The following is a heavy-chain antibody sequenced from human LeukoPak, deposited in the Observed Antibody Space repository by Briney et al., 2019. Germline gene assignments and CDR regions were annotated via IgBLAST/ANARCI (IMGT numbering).Heavy chain of an antibody. J-gene: IGHJ4*02. CDR3: AKTNGYFDQ. D-gene: IGHD2-8*01. Sequence: GGSLRLSCAASGFTFSSYGMTWLHQTPAKGLEWVSAISGNGETTYYSDSVKGRFTISRDNSKNTLFLQMNSLRVEDAAMYYCAKTNGYFDQWGQGTLVAVSS. CDR2: ISGNGETT. V-gene: IGHV3-23*01. CDR1: GFTFSSYG.